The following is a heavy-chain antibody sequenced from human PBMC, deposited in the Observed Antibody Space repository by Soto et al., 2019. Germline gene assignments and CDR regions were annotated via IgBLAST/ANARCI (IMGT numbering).Heavy chain of an antibody. Sequence: QVQLVESGGGVVQPGRSLRLSCAASGFTFSSYAMYWVRQAPGKGLEWVAVISYDGSKKYYADSVKGRFTISRDNSKNTLCLQMNSLRGEDTAVYYSARNQWELRRIDAFDIWGQGTMVIVSS. CDR1: GFTFSSYA. D-gene: IGHD1-26*01. CDR2: ISYDGSKK. V-gene: IGHV3-30-3*01. CDR3: ARNQWELRRIDAFDI. J-gene: IGHJ3*02.